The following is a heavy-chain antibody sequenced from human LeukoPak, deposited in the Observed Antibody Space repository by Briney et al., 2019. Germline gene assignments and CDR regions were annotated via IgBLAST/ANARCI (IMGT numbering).Heavy chain of an antibody. CDR3: AREGTMAPFDY. J-gene: IGHJ4*02. Sequence: PGGPLRLSCAASGFTFSSYWMHWVRQAPGKGLVWVSRINSDGSSTSYADSVKGRFTISRDNAKNTLYLQMNSLRAEDTAVYYCAREGTMAPFDYWGQGTLVTVSS. CDR1: GFTFSSYW. CDR2: INSDGSST. V-gene: IGHV3-74*01. D-gene: IGHD1-7*01.